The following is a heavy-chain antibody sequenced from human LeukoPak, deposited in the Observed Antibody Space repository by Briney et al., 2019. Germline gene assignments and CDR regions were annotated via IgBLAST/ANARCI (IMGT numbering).Heavy chain of an antibody. CDR1: GFIFSNYA. CDR2: ISASAGSA. Sequence: PGGSLRLSCAASGFIFSNYAMSWVRQAPGKGLEWVSGISASAGSAAYADSVKGRFTISRDNSKNTLYLQMNSLRAEDTAVYYCAKHQIGAVAGCDYWGQGTLVTVSS. D-gene: IGHD6-19*01. CDR3: AKHQIGAVAGCDY. J-gene: IGHJ4*02. V-gene: IGHV3-23*01.